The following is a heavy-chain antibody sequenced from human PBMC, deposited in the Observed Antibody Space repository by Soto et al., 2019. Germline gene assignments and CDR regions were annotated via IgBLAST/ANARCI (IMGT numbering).Heavy chain of an antibody. CDR1: GFTFSSYG. Sequence: PGGSLRLSCAASGFTFSSYGMHWVRQAPGKGLEWVAVIWYDGSNKYYADSVKGRFTISRDNSKNTLYLQMNSLRAEDTAVYYCARNIAVAGAYYYDSSGYPDYWGQRTLVTVSS. CDR2: IWYDGSNK. CDR3: ARNIAVAGAYYYDSSGYPDY. D-gene: IGHD3-22*01. J-gene: IGHJ4*02. V-gene: IGHV3-33*01.